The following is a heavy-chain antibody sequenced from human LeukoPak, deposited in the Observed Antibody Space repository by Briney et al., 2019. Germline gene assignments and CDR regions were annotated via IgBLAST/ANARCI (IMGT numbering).Heavy chain of an antibody. CDR1: GGTFSSYA. D-gene: IGHD3-22*01. V-gene: IGHV1-69*05. J-gene: IGHJ6*03. CDR3: ARAYYDNSGYPLYPGHYYYYYMDV. Sequence: SVKVSCKASGGTFSSYAISWVRQAPGQGLEWMGRIIPIFGTANYAQRFQGRVTITTDASTGTAYMELSSLRSEDTAVYYCARAYYDNSGYPLYPGHYYYYYMDVWGKGTTVTVSS. CDR2: IIPIFGTA.